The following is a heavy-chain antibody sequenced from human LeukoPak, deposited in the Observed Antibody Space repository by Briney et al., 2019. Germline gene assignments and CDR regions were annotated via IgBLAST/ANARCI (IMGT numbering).Heavy chain of an antibody. Sequence: GGSLRLSCAASGFTFSSYSMHWVRQAPGKGLEWVSYVSSSISTIDYADSVKGRFTISRDNAKNSLYLQMNSLRDEDTAVYYCASGVVFDDSSGSHFEYWGQGTLVTVSS. J-gene: IGHJ4*02. V-gene: IGHV3-48*02. CDR2: VSSSISTI. CDR1: GFTFSSYS. D-gene: IGHD3-22*01. CDR3: ASGVVFDDSSGSHFEY.